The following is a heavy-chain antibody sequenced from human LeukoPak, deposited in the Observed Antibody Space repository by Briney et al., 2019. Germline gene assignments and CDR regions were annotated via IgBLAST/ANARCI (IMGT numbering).Heavy chain of an antibody. D-gene: IGHD1-26*01. CDR2: ISSDGSNK. CDR1: GFTFSSYG. J-gene: IGHJ4*02. CDR3: AKDVQRGSSPTDY. Sequence: PGGSLRLSCAASGFTFSSYGMHWVRQAPGKGLEWVAVISSDGSNKYYADSVKGRFTISRDNSKNSLYLQMNSLRAEDTAVYYCAKDVQRGSSPTDYWGQGTLVTVSS. V-gene: IGHV3-30*18.